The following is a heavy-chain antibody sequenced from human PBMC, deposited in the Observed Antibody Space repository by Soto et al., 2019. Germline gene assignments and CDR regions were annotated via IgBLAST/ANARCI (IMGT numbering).Heavy chain of an antibody. D-gene: IGHD2-15*01. Sequence: PSETLSLTCTVSGGSISRNYWSWIRQPPGKGLEWIGYIYYSGSTNYNPSLKSRVTISVDTSKNQFSLKLNSVTAADTAVYYCARESGGSFKVDYWGQGILVTVSS. CDR3: ARESGGSFKVDY. V-gene: IGHV4-59*01. J-gene: IGHJ4*02. CDR1: GGSISRNY. CDR2: IYYSGST.